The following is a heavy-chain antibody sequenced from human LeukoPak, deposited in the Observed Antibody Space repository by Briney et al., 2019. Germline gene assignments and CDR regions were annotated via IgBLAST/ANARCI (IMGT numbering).Heavy chain of an antibody. CDR1: GFTFSDFD. V-gene: IGHV3-73*01. J-gene: IGHJ4*02. CDR3: AMFTAATMVDTGYYFDY. D-gene: IGHD5-24*01. CDR2: IRSKPYNYAT. Sequence: GGSLRLSCAASGFTFSDFDMHWVRQASGKGLEWVGHIRSKPYNYATAYAASVQGRFTISRDDSKNTAYLQMNSPKTDDTAVYYCAMFTAATMVDTGYYFDYWGQGTLVTVSS.